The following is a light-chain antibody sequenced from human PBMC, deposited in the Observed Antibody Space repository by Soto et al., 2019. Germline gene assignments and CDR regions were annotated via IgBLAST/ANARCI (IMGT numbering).Light chain of an antibody. CDR3: QHLRAYPFS. Sequence: DIQLTQSPSFLSASVGDRVTVSCRASQDINTYLAWFQQKPGKVPQLLVYPASTLQDGVPSRFSGRGSGTEFTLTINNLQPEDFATYYCQHLRAYPFSFGQGTKVDIK. CDR2: PAS. V-gene: IGKV1-9*01. CDR1: QDINTY. J-gene: IGKJ2*03.